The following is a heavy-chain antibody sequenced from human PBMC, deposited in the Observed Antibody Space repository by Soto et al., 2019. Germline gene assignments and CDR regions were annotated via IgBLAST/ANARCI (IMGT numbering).Heavy chain of an antibody. D-gene: IGHD3-22*01. J-gene: IGHJ4*02. Sequence: GGSLRLSCAASGFTFSNFSISWVRQSPWKGLEWVSAISASGGTTYSADPVKSRFIISRDSAKKTMFLQMNNLRAEDTAVYYCALSTYDMLRFDYCGQGVLVTVSS. V-gene: IGHV3-23*01. CDR3: ALSTYDMLRFDY. CDR1: GFTFSNFS. CDR2: ISASGGTT.